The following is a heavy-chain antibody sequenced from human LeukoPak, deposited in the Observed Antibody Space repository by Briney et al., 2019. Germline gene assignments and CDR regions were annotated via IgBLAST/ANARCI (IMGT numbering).Heavy chain of an antibody. CDR1: GFRFANYW. Sequence: PGGSLRLSCAASGFRFANYWMNWVRQAPGKGLEWVANIKQGGLEKYYVDSVKGRFVISRDDAKNSLFLQMNSLRVEDTAVYYCAREIAQQLDYWGRGTLVTVSS. D-gene: IGHD6-13*01. CDR3: AREIAQQLDY. J-gene: IGHJ4*02. V-gene: IGHV3-7*01. CDR2: IKQGGLEK.